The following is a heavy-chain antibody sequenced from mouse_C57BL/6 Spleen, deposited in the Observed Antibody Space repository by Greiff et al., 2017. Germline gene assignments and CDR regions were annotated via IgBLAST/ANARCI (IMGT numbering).Heavy chain of an antibody. V-gene: IGHV1-55*01. CDR2: IYPGSGST. J-gene: IGHJ3*01. CDR1: GYTFTSYW. CDR3: ASSPFYYGSSPWFAY. Sequence: QVQLKQPGAELVKPGASVKMSCKASGYTFTSYWITWVKQRPGQGLEWIGDIYPGSGSTNYNEKFKSKATLTVDTSSSTAYMQLSSLTSEDSAVYFCASSPFYYGSSPWFAYWGQGTLVTVSA. D-gene: IGHD1-1*01.